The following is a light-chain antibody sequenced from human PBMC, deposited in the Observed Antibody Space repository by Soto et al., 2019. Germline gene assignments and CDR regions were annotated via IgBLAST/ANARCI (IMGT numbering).Light chain of an antibody. V-gene: IGLV2-8*01. CDR2: EVT. CDR3: SSYAASNNFYFV. CDR1: SSDVGGYNY. J-gene: IGLJ3*02. Sequence: QSVLTRPPSASGSPGQSVTISCTGTSSDVGGYNYVSWYQQYPGRAPKLMIYEVTKRPSGVPDRFSGSKSVNTASLTVSGLQAEDEADYYCSSYAASNNFYFVFGGGTKLTVL.